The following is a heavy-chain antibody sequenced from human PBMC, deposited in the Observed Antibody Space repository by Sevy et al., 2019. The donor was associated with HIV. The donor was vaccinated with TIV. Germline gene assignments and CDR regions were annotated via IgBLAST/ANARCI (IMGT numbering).Heavy chain of an antibody. CDR3: GYSEYGYYYDY. J-gene: IGHJ4*02. Sequence: GGSLRLSCGASGFIFSNAWMSWVRQAPGKGLEWVGRIKSKADGGEPDYTAPVKGTFTISRDDSINTLYLQMNSLRTDDTAVYYCGYSEYGYYYDYWGQGTLVTVSS. CDR1: GFIFSNAW. D-gene: IGHD1-26*01. V-gene: IGHV3-15*01. CDR2: IKSKADGGEP.